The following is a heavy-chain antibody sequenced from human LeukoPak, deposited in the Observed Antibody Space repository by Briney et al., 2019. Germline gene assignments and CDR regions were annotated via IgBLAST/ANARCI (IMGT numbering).Heavy chain of an antibody. D-gene: IGHD3-16*01. CDR3: ARFGVDYDMDV. CDR2: IHYTGKP. Sequence: TSETLSLTCSVSGGSISGHYCTWIRQPPGKGLEWIGQIHYTGKPDYNPSLKSRITISVDTSKNQVSLQVSSETAADLAIYYCARFGVDYDMDVWGHGTTVTVFS. J-gene: IGHJ6*02. CDR1: GGSISGHY. V-gene: IGHV4-59*11.